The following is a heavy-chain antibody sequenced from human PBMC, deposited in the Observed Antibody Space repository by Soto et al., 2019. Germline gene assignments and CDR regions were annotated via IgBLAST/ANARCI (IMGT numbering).Heavy chain of an antibody. V-gene: IGHV2-26*01. D-gene: IGHD1-26*01. CDR2: IFQNDQK. CDR1: GISLSNPVIG. J-gene: IGHJ6*02. Sequence: QVTLKESGPVLVKPTETLTLTCTVSGISLSNPVIGVSWIRQPPGKALEWLIDIFQNDQKSYSTSPKNRPSISRDTSKSQVVLYMTNMDPVDTGTDFCAWIRWELDYAMDVWGQGITVTVSS. CDR3: AWIRWELDYAMDV.